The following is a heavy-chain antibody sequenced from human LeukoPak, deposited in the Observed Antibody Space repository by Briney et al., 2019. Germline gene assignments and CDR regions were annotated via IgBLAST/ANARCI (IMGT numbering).Heavy chain of an antibody. V-gene: IGHV3-23*01. D-gene: IGHD1-14*01. CDR3: AKDAGHPTVNYYMDV. J-gene: IGHJ6*03. CDR2: ISNLATI. Sequence: PGGSLRLSCVASGFTFSSFAMSWVRQAPGKGLEWVSEISNLATIKYADSVKGRFTMSRDNSKNTLYLQMNSLRAEDTAVYYCAKDAGHPTVNYYMDVWGKGTTVTVSS. CDR1: GFTFSSFA.